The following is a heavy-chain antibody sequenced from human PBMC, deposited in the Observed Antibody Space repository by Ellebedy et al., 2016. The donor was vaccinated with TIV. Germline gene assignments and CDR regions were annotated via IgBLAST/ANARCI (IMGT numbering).Heavy chain of an antibody. V-gene: IGHV4-34*01. J-gene: IGHJ6*02. CDR2: INHSGGT. Sequence: SETLSLXCAVYGGSFSGYYWSWIRQPPGKGLEWIGEINHSGGTNYNPSLKSRVTISVDTSKNQFSLKLSSVTAADTAVYYCARGWGYCSSTSCYTGFNGMDVWGQGTTVTVSS. CDR1: GGSFSGYY. D-gene: IGHD2-2*01. CDR3: ARGWGYCSSTSCYTGFNGMDV.